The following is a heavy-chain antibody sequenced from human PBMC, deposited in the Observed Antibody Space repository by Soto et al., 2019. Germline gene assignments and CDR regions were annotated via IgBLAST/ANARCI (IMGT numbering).Heavy chain of an antibody. CDR1: GFTFSSYT. J-gene: IGHJ4*02. Sequence: EVQLVESGGGLVKPGGSVRLSCAASGFTFSSYTMNWVRQTPGKGLEWVSSISSGSNYIYYADSVKGRFTISRDNAKNSLYLQMNSLRAEDTAVYYCARGYHSSGFDYWGQGTLVTVSS. CDR3: ARGYHSSGFDY. CDR2: ISSGSNYI. V-gene: IGHV3-21*01. D-gene: IGHD6-19*01.